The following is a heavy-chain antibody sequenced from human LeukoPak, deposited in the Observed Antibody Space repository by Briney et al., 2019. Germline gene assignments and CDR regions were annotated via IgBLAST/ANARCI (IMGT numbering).Heavy chain of an antibody. D-gene: IGHD3-16*02. V-gene: IGHV3-21*06. Sequence: GGSLRLSCAASGFTFSSYRMNWVRRAPGKGLEWVSAISSSGRFIYNADSVAGRFTISRDNAENTLYLQMNGLRAEDTAVCYCARDRGEISLNYYGMDAWGQGTTVTVS. CDR1: GFTFSSYR. CDR3: ARDRGEISLNYYGMDA. CDR2: ISSSGRFI. J-gene: IGHJ6*02.